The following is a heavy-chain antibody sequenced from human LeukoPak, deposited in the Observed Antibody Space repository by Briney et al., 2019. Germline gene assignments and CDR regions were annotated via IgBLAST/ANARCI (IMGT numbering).Heavy chain of an antibody. CDR3: ARESPMTTNYAADV. V-gene: IGHV1-2*02. J-gene: IGHJ3*01. CDR2: IYPNSGST. D-gene: IGHD2-8*01. Sequence: ASVKVSCKASGYSFIDSYIHWFRQAPGQGLEWMGWIYPNSGSTKYAQKFQARVTMTRATSITTAYLDLSRLTSDDTALYYCARESPMTTNYAADVWGQGTMVTVSS. CDR1: GYSFIDSY.